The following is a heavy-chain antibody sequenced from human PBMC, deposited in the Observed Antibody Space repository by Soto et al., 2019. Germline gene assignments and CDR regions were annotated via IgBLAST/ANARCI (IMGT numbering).Heavy chain of an antibody. CDR3: ARDTMDYYDSSGYYQDL. J-gene: IGHJ5*02. Sequence: GASVKVSCKISGHTLTEFSIHWVRQAPGKGLEWMGGFDPEGGEAIYAQKWHGRVTVTEDTVTDTAYMELRSLRSDDTAVYYCARDTMDYYDSSGYYQDLWGQGTLVTVSS. CDR1: GHTLTEFS. D-gene: IGHD3-22*01. CDR2: FDPEGGEA. V-gene: IGHV1-24*01.